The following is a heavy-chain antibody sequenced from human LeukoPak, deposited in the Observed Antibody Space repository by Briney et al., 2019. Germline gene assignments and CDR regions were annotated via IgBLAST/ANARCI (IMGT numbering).Heavy chain of an antibody. Sequence: SVKVSCKASGGTFSSYAISWVRQAPGQGLEWMGGIIPIFGTENYAQKFQGRVTITADESTSTAYMELSSLRAEDTAVYYCARDHYDSSGYYFDYWGQGTLVTVSS. CDR3: ARDHYDSSGYYFDY. J-gene: IGHJ4*02. V-gene: IGHV1-69*13. D-gene: IGHD3-22*01. CDR1: GGTFSSYA. CDR2: IIPIFGTE.